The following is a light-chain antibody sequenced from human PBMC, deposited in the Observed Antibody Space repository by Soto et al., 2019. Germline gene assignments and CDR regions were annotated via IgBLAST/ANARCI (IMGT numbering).Light chain of an antibody. V-gene: IGKV3-20*01. CDR1: QSVSSNS. Sequence: EIALTQSPGTLSLSPGESATLSCRASQSVSSNSLAWHQQKPGQAPRLLMYAASSRAAGIPDRFSGSGSGTDFTLTISRLEPEDFAVYYCQQHGSWGITFGPGTKVDI. J-gene: IGKJ3*01. CDR2: AAS. CDR3: QQHGSWGIT.